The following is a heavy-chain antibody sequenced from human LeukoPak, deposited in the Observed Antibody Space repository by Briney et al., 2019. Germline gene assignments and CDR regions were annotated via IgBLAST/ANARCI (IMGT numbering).Heavy chain of an antibody. D-gene: IGHD6-25*01. CDR2: MNPNSGNT. CDR3: ARPALDLSADDAFDI. V-gene: IGHV1-8*01. CDR1: GYTFTSYD. Sequence: ASVKVSCKASGYTFTSYDINWVRQATGQGLEWMGWMNPNSGNTGYAQKFQGRVTMTTDTSTSTAYMELRSLRSDDTAVYYCARPALDLSADDAFDIWGQGTMVTVSS. J-gene: IGHJ3*02.